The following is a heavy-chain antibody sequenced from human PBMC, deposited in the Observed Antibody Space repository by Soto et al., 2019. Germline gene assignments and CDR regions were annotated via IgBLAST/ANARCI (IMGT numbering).Heavy chain of an antibody. V-gene: IGHV3-21*01. Sequence: GGSLRLSCAASGFTFSSYSMNWVRQAPGKGLEWVSSISSSSSFIYYADSLKGRFTISRDNAKNSLYLQMNSLRAEDTAVYYCARDLHEYVSFRFDPWGQGTLVTVSS. CDR1: GFTFSSYS. J-gene: IGHJ5*02. CDR2: ISSSSSFI. D-gene: IGHD3-16*01. CDR3: ARDLHEYVSFRFDP.